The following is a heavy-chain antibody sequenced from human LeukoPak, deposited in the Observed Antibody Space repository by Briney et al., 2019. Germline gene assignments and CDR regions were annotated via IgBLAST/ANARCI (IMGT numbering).Heavy chain of an antibody. D-gene: IGHD1-1*01. CDR1: GGTFSSYA. J-gene: IGHJ6*03. V-gene: IGHV1-69*05. Sequence: ASVKVSCKASGGTFSSYAISWVRQAPGRGLEWMGGIIPIFGTANYAQKFQGRVTITTDESTSTAYMELSSLRSEDTAVYYCARGRYSGQLDYYYYMDVWGKGTTVTVSS. CDR3: ARGRYSGQLDYYYYMDV. CDR2: IIPIFGTA.